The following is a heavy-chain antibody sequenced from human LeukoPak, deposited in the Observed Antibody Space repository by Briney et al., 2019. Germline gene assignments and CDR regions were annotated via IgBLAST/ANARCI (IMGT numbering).Heavy chain of an antibody. CDR3: ARHRGYSYGSDAFDI. V-gene: IGHV4-59*08. J-gene: IGHJ3*02. D-gene: IGHD5-18*01. CDR2: IYSSGST. Sequence: PSETLSLTCSVSGGSINSYFWSWIRQPPGKGLEWIGYIYSSGSTDYNPSLKSRVTISVDTSKNQFSLRLSSVTAADTAVYYCARHRGYSYGSDAFDIWGQGTMVTVSS. CDR1: GGSINSYF.